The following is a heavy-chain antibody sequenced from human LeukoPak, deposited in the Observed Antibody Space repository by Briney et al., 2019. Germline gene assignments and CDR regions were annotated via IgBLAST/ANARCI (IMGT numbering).Heavy chain of an antibody. J-gene: IGHJ3*02. Sequence: SETLSLTCSVSGASISSHYWSWIRLPPGKGLEWIGYLSKSGNTNYSPSLKSRVTIFGDTSKNQFFLKLSSVTAADTAVYYCARARYVNSFYAFDIWGQGTLVTVSS. D-gene: IGHD3-9*01. CDR2: LSKSGNT. CDR1: GASISSHY. V-gene: IGHV4-59*11. CDR3: ARARYVNSFYAFDI.